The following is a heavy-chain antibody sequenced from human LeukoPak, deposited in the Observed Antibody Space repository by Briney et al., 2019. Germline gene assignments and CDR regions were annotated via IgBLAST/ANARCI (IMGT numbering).Heavy chain of an antibody. V-gene: IGHV4-38-2*02. J-gene: IGHJ3*02. D-gene: IGHD6-19*01. Sequence: SETLSLTCTVSGYSISSGYYWVWIRQPPGKGLEWIGSIYHSGSTYYNPSLKSRVTISVDTSKNQFSLELSAVTAADTAVYYCAKSARGHNPRGWEPDAFDIWGQGTMVTVSS. CDR3: AKSARGHNPRGWEPDAFDI. CDR2: IYHSGST. CDR1: GYSISSGYY.